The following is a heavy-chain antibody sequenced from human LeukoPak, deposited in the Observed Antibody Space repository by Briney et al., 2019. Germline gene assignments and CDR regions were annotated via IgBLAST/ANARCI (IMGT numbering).Heavy chain of an antibody. Sequence: ASVTVSFKASGYTFTSYGISWVRQAPGQGLGWMGWISAYNGNTNYAQKLQGRVTMTTDTSTSTAYMELRSLRSDDTAVYYCAREVVDTAMYAFDIWGQGTMVTVSS. D-gene: IGHD5-18*01. V-gene: IGHV1-18*01. J-gene: IGHJ3*02. CDR1: GYTFTSYG. CDR3: AREVVDTAMYAFDI. CDR2: ISAYNGNT.